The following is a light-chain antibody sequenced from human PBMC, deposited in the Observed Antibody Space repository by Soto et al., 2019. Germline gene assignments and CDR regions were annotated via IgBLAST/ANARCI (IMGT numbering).Light chain of an antibody. Sequence: DIQMTQSPSSVSASVGDRVNITCRASQDIISWLAWYQQKPGKAPKLLISAASSLQSGVPSRFSGSGSGTDFTLTISSLQPEDYATYHCQQAHSFPLTFGGGTKVEIK. CDR2: AAS. J-gene: IGKJ4*01. CDR1: QDIISW. V-gene: IGKV1-12*01. CDR3: QQAHSFPLT.